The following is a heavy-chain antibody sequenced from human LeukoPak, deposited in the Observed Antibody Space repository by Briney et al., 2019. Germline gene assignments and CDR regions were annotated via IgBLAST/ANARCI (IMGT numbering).Heavy chain of an antibody. V-gene: IGHV3-11*04. CDR2: TSPSGGTI. D-gene: IGHD2-15*01. CDR3: ARDPHSGYGSCGGFDC. CDR1: GFTFSDYY. Sequence: KPGGSLRLSCAASGFTFSDYYMSWIRQAPETGLEWLSYTSPSGGTIYYTDSVKGRFTISRDNAKSSLDLQMNSLRAEDTAVYYCARDPHSGYGSCGGFDCWGQGTLVTVSS. J-gene: IGHJ4*02.